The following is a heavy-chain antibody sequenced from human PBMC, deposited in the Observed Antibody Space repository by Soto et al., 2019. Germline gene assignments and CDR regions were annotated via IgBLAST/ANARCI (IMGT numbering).Heavy chain of an antibody. Sequence: QVQLQESGPGLVKPSETLSLTCTVSGGSIDGYNCAWIRQPPGKALEWVGYVYYNGGSSYNPSLKRRVTLSMDPPKSQFSLQLRSVTAAATAVYYCVRQGIGNLHGLVDVWGRGTTVTVSS. CDR3: VRQGIGNLHGLVDV. D-gene: IGHD3-10*01. V-gene: IGHV4-59*08. CDR1: GGSIDGYN. CDR2: VYYNGGS. J-gene: IGHJ6*02.